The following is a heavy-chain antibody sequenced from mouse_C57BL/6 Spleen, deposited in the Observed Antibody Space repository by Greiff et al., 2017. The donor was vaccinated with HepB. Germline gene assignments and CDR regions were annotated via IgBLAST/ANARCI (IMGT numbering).Heavy chain of an antibody. J-gene: IGHJ2*01. D-gene: IGHD1-3*01. CDR1: GYSLTRYG. V-gene: IGHV2-9*02. CDR2: IWAGGST. Sequence: VKLQESGPGLVAPSQSLSITCTVYGYSLTRYGVHWVRQPPGKGLEWLGLIWAGGSTNYNSALMSRLSISKDNSKSQEFLKMNSLQTDDTAMYDCARLEDIWGQGTTLTVSS. CDR3: ARLEDI.